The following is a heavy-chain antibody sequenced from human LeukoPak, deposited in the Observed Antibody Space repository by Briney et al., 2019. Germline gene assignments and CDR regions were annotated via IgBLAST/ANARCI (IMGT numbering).Heavy chain of an antibody. Sequence: PSQTLSLTCAVSGGSISSGGYSWSWIRQPPGKGLEWIGYIYYSGSTNYNPSLKSRVTISVDTSKNQFSLKLSSVTAADTAVYYCAREWGYPDLNYYYGMDVWGQGTTVTVSS. CDR2: IYYSGST. J-gene: IGHJ6*02. CDR1: GGSISSGGYS. V-gene: IGHV4-61*08. D-gene: IGHD3-16*01. CDR3: AREWGYPDLNYYYGMDV.